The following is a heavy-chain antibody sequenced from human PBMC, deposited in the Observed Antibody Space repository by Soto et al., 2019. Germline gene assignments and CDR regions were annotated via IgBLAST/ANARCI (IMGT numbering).Heavy chain of an antibody. CDR1: GFTFSGYG. D-gene: IGHD6-19*01. J-gene: IGHJ4*02. Sequence: GGSLRLSCVASGFTFSGYGMHWVRQAPGKGLEWVAIIRCGGSYIYYADSVKGRFTISRDNAKNSLYLQMDSLRAEDTAVYYCARDSTIAVAGTCDYWGQGTLVTVSS. CDR2: IRCGGSYI. CDR3: ARDSTIAVAGTCDY. V-gene: IGHV3-21*01.